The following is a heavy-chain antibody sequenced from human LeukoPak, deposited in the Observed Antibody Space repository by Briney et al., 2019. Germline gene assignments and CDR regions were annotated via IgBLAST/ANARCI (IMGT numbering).Heavy chain of an antibody. CDR3: AKDLEGNYYENYDAFDI. Sequence: GGSLRLSCAASGFTFSSYAMSWVRQAPGKGLEWVSAISGSGGSTYFADSVKGRFTISRDDSKNTLYLQMNSLRAEDTAVYYCAKDLEGNYYENYDAFDIWGQGTMVTVSS. J-gene: IGHJ3*02. V-gene: IGHV3-23*01. CDR1: GFTFSSYA. CDR2: ISGSGGST. D-gene: IGHD1-26*01.